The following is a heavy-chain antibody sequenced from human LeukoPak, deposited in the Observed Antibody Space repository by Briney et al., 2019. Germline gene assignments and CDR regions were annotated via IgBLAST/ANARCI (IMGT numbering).Heavy chain of an antibody. CDR3: AREYEGYCSSTSCTPV. CDR2: ISSSGSTI. V-gene: IGHV3-11*01. Sequence: GGSLRLSCAASGFTFNDYYMSWIRQAPGKGLEWVSYISSSGSTIYYADSVKGRFTISRDNAKNSLYLQMNSLRAEDTAVYYCAREYEGYCSSTSCTPVWGKGATVTVSS. J-gene: IGHJ6*04. D-gene: IGHD2-2*01. CDR1: GFTFNDYY.